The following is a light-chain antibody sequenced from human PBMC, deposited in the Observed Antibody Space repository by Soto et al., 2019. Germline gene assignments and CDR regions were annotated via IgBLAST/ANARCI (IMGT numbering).Light chain of an antibody. J-gene: IGLJ1*01. V-gene: IGLV2-14*01. CDR2: DVS. CDR3: TSYTSSSTYV. Sequence: QSVLTQPAPVPGSPGQSITISCTGTSSDVGGYNYVSWYQQHPGKAPRFLIYDVSNRPSGVSNRFSGSKSGATASLTISGLQAEDEADYYCTSYTSSSTYVFGTGTKVTVL. CDR1: SSDVGGYNY.